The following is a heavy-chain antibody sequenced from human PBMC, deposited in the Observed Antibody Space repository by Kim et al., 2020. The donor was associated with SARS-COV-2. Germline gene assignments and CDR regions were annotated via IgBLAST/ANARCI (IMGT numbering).Heavy chain of an antibody. CDR1: GFTFSDYY. Sequence: GGSLRLSCAASGFTFSDYYMSWIRQAPGKGLEWVSYISSSSSYTNYADSVKGRFTISRDNAKNSLYLQMNSLRAEDTAVYYCARAGATFGIDYWGQGTLVTVSS. J-gene: IGHJ4*02. CDR3: ARAGATFGIDY. CDR2: ISSSSSYT. V-gene: IGHV3-11*06. D-gene: IGHD1-26*01.